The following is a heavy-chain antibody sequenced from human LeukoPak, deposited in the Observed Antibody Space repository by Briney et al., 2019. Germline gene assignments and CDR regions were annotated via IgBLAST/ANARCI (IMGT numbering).Heavy chain of an antibody. V-gene: IGHV3-23*01. CDR3: AKIVALSEGNWFDP. Sequence: VGSLRLSCAASGFTFSSYAMSWVRQAPGKGLEWVSAISGSGGSTYYADSVKGRFTISRDNSKNTLYLQMNSLRAEDTAVYYCAKIVALSEGNWFDPWGQGTLVTVSS. CDR1: GFTFSSYA. CDR2: ISGSGGST. D-gene: IGHD5-12*01. J-gene: IGHJ5*02.